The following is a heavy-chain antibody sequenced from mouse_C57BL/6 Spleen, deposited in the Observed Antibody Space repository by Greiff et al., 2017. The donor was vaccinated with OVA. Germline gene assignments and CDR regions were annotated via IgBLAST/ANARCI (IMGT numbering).Heavy chain of an antibody. J-gene: IGHJ2*01. Sequence: EVQRVESGPELVKPGASVKISCKASGYSFTGYYMNWVKQSPEKSLEWIGEINPSTGGTTYNQKFKAKATLTVDKSSSTAYMQLKSLTSEDSAVYYCARSPITTVVATNFDYWGQGTTLTVSS. D-gene: IGHD1-1*01. CDR2: INPSTGGT. V-gene: IGHV1-42*01. CDR3: ARSPITTVVATNFDY. CDR1: GYSFTGYY.